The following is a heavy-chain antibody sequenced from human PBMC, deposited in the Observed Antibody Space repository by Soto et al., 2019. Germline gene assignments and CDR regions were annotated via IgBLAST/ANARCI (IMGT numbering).Heavy chain of an antibody. Sequence: ASVKVSCKTSGYTFSNCGITWVRQAPGQPLEWLGWISLYSDGTNYAQKFQGRVSMTTDTSTTTAYMELRSLRSDDTAVYYCARVVPGAEAWFGPWGEGTLVTVSS. CDR3: ARVVPGAEAWFGP. V-gene: IGHV1-18*01. J-gene: IGHJ5*02. CDR1: GYTFSNCG. D-gene: IGHD2-2*01. CDR2: ISLYSDGT.